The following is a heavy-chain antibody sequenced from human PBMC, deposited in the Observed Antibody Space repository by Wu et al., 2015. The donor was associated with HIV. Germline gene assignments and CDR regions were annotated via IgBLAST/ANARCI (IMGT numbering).Heavy chain of an antibody. CDR2: TNPNSGGT. D-gene: IGHD3-9*01. J-gene: IGHJ4*02. CDR3: ARDYYDVLTTFSHYFFDL. CDR1: GYTFTGYY. Sequence: QVQLVQSGAEVKKSGASVKDSCKASGYTFTGYYMHWLRQAPGQGLEWMGWTNPNSGGTKYAQKFQGRVTLTRDTSITTAYMEMSGLRSDDTAVYYCARDYYDVLTTFSHYFFDLWGQGTLVTVSS. V-gene: IGHV1-2*02.